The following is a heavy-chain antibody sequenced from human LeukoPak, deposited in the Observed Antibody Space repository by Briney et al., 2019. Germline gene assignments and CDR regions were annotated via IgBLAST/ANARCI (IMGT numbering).Heavy chain of an antibody. CDR3: ARGYCSSTSCYTSGYYYYYMDV. D-gene: IGHD2-2*02. J-gene: IGHJ6*03. V-gene: IGHV1-46*01. CDR2: IDPSGGST. Sequence: ASVKVSCKASGYTFTSYYMHWVRQAPGQGLEWMGIIDPSGGSTSYAQKFQGRVTMTRDTSTSTVYMELSSLRSEDTAVYYCARGYCSSTSCYTSGYYYYYMDVWGKGTTVTVSS. CDR1: GYTFTSYY.